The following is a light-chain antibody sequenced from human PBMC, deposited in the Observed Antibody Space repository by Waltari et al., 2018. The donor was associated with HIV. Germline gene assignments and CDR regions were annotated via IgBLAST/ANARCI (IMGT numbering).Light chain of an antibody. CDR1: SSNIGSNP. J-gene: IGLJ3*02. CDR3: AVWDDSLRSVL. Sequence: QSVLTQPPSASGTPGQRVNISCSGGSSNIGSNPVNWYRQFPGEAPKLRIYTTIQRPSGVPDRCSGSKSGTSASLAISGLQSEDEADFYGAVWDDSLRSVLFGGGTRLTVL. CDR2: TTI. V-gene: IGLV1-44*01.